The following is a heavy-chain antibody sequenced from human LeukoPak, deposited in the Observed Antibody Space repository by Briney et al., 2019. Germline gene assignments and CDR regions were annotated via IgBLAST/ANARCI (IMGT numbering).Heavy chain of an antibody. CDR1: GGSLSSHY. Sequence: SETLSLTCTASGGSLSSHYWSWIRQPPGKALEWIGYIHYSGSTNYNPALKSRVTISVDTSKNQFSLKLSSLTAADTAVYYCARADYCFSSSCKEWAFDLWGQGTMVAVSS. J-gene: IGHJ3*01. D-gene: IGHD2-2*01. V-gene: IGHV4-59*11. CDR3: ARADYCFSSSCKEWAFDL. CDR2: IHYSGST.